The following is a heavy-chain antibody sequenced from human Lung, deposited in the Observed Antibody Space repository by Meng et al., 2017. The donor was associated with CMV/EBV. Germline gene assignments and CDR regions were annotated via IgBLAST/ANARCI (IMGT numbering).Heavy chain of an antibody. J-gene: IGHJ4*02. CDR2: INHSGST. CDR1: GGSFSGYY. V-gene: IGHV4-34*01. Sequence: QVQLQQWGAGLLKPSETLSRTCAVYGGSFSGYYWSGIRQPPGKGLEWNGEINHSGSTNYNPSLKSRVTISVDTSKNQFSLKLSSVTAADTAVYYCARASARVAAAGRRDLRYWGQVTLVTVSS. CDR3: ARASARVAAAGRRDLRY. D-gene: IGHD6-13*01.